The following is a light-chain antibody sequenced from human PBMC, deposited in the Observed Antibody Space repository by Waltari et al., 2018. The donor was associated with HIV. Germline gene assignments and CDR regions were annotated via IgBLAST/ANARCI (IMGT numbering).Light chain of an antibody. CDR1: SSNIGNNY. V-gene: IGLV1-51*01. CDR2: DNN. Sequence: QSVLTQPPSVSAAPGQKVTISCSGSSSNIGNNYVSWYQQLPGTAPKLLIYDNNKRPSVIPDRCSGSKSGTSATLGITGLQTGDEADYYCGTWDSSLSACFGTGTKVTV. J-gene: IGLJ1*01. CDR3: GTWDSSLSAC.